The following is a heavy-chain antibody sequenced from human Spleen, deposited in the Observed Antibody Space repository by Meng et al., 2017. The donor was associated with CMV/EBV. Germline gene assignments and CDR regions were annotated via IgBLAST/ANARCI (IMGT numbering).Heavy chain of an antibody. V-gene: IGHV3-21*01. D-gene: IGHD6-13*01. CDR1: GFTFSSYS. CDR2: ISSSSSYI. CDR3: ARDLQQLVGREFDP. Sequence: GGSLRLSCVASGFTFSSYSMNWVRQAPGKGLEWVSSISSSSSYIYYADSVKGRFTISRDNAKNSLYLQMNSLRAEDTAVYYCARDLQQLVGREFDPWGQGTLVTVSS. J-gene: IGHJ5*02.